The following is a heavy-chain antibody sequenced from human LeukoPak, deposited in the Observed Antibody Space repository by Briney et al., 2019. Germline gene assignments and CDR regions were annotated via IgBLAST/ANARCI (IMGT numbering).Heavy chain of an antibody. J-gene: IGHJ4*02. V-gene: IGHV4-38-2*02. Sequence: SETLSLTCTVSGYSISSGYYWGWIRQPPGKGLEWIGSIYHGGSTYYNPSLKSRVTISVDTSKNQFSLKLSSVTAADTAVYYCARNRLPTYYDFWSGYPPDFDYWGQGTLVTVSS. CDR1: GYSISSGYY. CDR3: ARNRLPTYYDFWSGYPPDFDY. CDR2: IYHGGST. D-gene: IGHD3-3*01.